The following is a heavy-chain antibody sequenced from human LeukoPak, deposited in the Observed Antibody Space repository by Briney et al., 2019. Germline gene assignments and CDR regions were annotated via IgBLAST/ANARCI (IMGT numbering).Heavy chain of an antibody. CDR2: IYTNTGTT. Sequence: PSETLSLTCTVSGGSINSYYWGWVRQPAGKGLEWIGRIYTNTGTTNYSPSLKCRPTMSVDTSKIQFSLNLRSVTAADTAVYYCGRQGYTASYYFLDYWSQGTLVTVSS. CDR3: GRQGYTASYYFLDY. J-gene: IGHJ4*02. V-gene: IGHV4-4*07. D-gene: IGHD1-26*01. CDR1: GGSINSYY.